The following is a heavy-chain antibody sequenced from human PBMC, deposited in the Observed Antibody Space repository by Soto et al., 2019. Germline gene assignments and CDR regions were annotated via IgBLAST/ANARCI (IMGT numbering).Heavy chain of an antibody. Sequence: GASVKVSCKASGYTFTSYGISWVRQAPGQGLEWMGWISAYNGNTNYAQKLQGRVTMTTDTSTSTAYMELRSLRSDDTAVYYCARDFYGSGTNDAFDIWGQGTMVTVSS. V-gene: IGHV1-18*01. CDR1: GYTFTSYG. J-gene: IGHJ3*02. CDR2: ISAYNGNT. D-gene: IGHD3-10*01. CDR3: ARDFYGSGTNDAFDI.